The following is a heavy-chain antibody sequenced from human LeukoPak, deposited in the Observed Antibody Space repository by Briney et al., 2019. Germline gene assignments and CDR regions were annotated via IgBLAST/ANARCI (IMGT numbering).Heavy chain of an antibody. D-gene: IGHD2-2*02. Sequence: GGSLRLTCAASGFPLSTYWMSWVRQAPGKGLEWVANIKQDGSEKYYVDSVKGRFTISRDNAKNSLYLQMNSLRAEDTAVCYCATNSGGYCSTTNCYTGRFDYWGQGTLVTVSS. J-gene: IGHJ4*02. V-gene: IGHV3-7*01. CDR2: IKQDGSEK. CDR1: GFPLSTYW. CDR3: ATNSGGYCSTTNCYTGRFDY.